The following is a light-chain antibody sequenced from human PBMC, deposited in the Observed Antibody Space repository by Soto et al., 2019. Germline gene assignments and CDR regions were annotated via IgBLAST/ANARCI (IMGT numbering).Light chain of an antibody. J-gene: IGLJ1*01. Sequence: QSVLTQPPSASGSFGQSVTISCTGTSSDVGGYNYVSWYQQHPGKAPKLMIYEVSERPSGVPDPFSASKSGNTASLTVSGLQADDEADYYCSSYSRTNYHYVFGTGTKDTVL. CDR3: SSYSRTNYHYV. CDR2: EVS. V-gene: IGLV2-8*01. CDR1: SSDVGGYNY.